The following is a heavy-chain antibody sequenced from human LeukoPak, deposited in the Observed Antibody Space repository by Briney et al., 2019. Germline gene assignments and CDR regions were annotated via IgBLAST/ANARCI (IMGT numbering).Heavy chain of an antibody. D-gene: IGHD2-2*01. CDR3: ARDRPGARTNWLDP. Sequence: SETLSLTCTVSGGSISSGSYYWGWIRQPAGKGLEWIGRIYTSGSTNYNPSLKSRVTISVDTSKNQFSLKLSSVTAADTAVYFCARDRPGARTNWLDPWGQGTLVTVSS. CDR1: GGSISSGSYY. J-gene: IGHJ5*02. V-gene: IGHV4-61*02. CDR2: IYTSGST.